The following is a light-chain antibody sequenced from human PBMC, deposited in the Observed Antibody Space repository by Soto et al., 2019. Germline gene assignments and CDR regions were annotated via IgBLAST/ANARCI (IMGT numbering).Light chain of an antibody. J-gene: IGLJ1*01. CDR3: SSYTSISTLYV. Sequence: QSVLTQPASVSGSPGQSITISCTGTNSDVGGYNYVSWYQQHPGKAPELMIYEVSHRPSGVSNRFSGSKSDNTASLTISGLXAEDGADYYCSSYTSISTLYVFGTGTKVTVL. CDR1: NSDVGGYNY. V-gene: IGLV2-14*01. CDR2: EVS.